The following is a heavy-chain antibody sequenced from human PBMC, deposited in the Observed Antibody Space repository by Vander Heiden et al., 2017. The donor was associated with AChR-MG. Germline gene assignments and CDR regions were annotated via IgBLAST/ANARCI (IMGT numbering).Heavy chain of an antibody. Sequence: EVQLVASGGGLVKPGRSLRLSCTASGFTFGDYAMSWFRQAPGKGLEWVGFIRSKAYGGTTEYAASVKGRFTISREEAKSIAYLQMNSLKTEDTAVYYCTREKTRRNYDFLSGYSPVYYYGMDVWCQGTTVTVSS. J-gene: IGHJ6*02. V-gene: IGHV3-49*05. CDR1: GFTFGDYA. D-gene: IGHD3-3*01. CDR2: IRSKAYGGTT. CDR3: TREKTRRNYDFLSGYSPVYYYGMDV.